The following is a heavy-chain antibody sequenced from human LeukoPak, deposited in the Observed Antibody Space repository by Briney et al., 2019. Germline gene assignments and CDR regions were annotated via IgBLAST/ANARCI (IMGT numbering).Heavy chain of an antibody. V-gene: IGHV4-39*07. CDR2: IYYSGST. Sequence: SETLSLTCTVSGGSISSSSYYWGWIRQPPGKGLEWIGSIYYSGSTYYNPSLKSRVTISVDTSKNQFSLKLSSVTAADTAVYYCARPAGRIAVAGPRPYYYYGMDAWGQGTTVTVSS. CDR3: ARPAGRIAVAGPRPYYYYGMDA. D-gene: IGHD6-19*01. CDR1: GGSISSSSYY. J-gene: IGHJ6*02.